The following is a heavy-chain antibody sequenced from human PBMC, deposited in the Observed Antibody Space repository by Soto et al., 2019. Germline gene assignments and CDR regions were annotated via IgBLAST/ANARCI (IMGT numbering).Heavy chain of an antibody. CDR1: GYTFTSYG. CDR2: ISAYNGNT. J-gene: IGHJ6*02. CDR3: ARDGDSGPPGYYYYYYGMDV. V-gene: IGHV1-18*01. Sequence: GASVKVSCKASGYTFTSYGISWVRQAPGQGLEWMGWISAYNGNTNYAQKLQGRVTMTTDTSTSTAYMELRSLRSDDTAVYYCARDGDSGPPGYYYYYYGMDVWGQGTTVTVS. D-gene: IGHD5-12*01.